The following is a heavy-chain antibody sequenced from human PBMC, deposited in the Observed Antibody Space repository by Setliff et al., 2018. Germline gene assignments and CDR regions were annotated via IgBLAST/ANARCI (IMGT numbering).Heavy chain of an antibody. J-gene: IGHJ4*02. CDR1: GFTFNSYA. Sequence: PGGSLRLSCAASGFTFNSYAMSWVRQAPGKGLECASATSDSGGKTFYADSVKGRFTISRDNSKNTLYLQMNSLRAEDTAIYYCVKDLTTWGYTAAYYFDYWGQGTLVTVSS. CDR3: VKDLTTWGYTAAYYFDY. CDR2: TSDSGGKT. V-gene: IGHV3-23*01. D-gene: IGHD2-2*01.